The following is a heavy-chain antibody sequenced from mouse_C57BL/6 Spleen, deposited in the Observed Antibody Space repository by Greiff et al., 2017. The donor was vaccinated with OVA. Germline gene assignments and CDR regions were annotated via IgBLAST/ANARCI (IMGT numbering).Heavy chain of an antibody. CDR3: ARRRRTGTGAMDY. J-gene: IGHJ4*01. D-gene: IGHD4-1*01. Sequence: EVKLVESGGGLVKPGGSLKLSCAASGFTFSDYGMHWVRQAPEKGLEWVAYISSGSSTIYYADTVKGRFTISRDNAKNTLFLQMTSLRSEDTAMYYCARRRRTGTGAMDYWGQGTSVTVSS. CDR2: ISSGSSTI. V-gene: IGHV5-17*01. CDR1: GFTFSDYG.